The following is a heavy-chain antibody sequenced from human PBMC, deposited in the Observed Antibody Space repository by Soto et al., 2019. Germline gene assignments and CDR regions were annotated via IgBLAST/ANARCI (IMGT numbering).Heavy chain of an antibody. J-gene: IGHJ5*02. Sequence: GGSLRLSCAASGFTFSSYAMSWVRQAPGKGLEWVSAISGSGGSTYYADSVKGRFTISRDNSKNTLYPQMNSLRAEDTAVYYCAKDFKRVGADFWSGYYKRGAWFDPWGQGTLVTVSS. CDR1: GFTFSSYA. CDR2: ISGSGGST. D-gene: IGHD3-3*01. V-gene: IGHV3-23*01. CDR3: AKDFKRVGADFWSGYYKRGAWFDP.